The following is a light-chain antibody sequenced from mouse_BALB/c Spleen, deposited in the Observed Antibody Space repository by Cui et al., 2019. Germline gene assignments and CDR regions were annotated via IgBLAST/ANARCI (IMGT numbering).Light chain of an antibody. J-gene: IGKJ5*01. CDR1: SSVSH. V-gene: IGKV4-86*01. CDR2: AIS. Sequence: EILLTQSPAITAASLGQKVTITCSASSSVSHMHWYQQKSGTSPKPLIYAISKLASGVPARFSGSGSGTSYSLTISRLAAEDAAIYYCQQWNYPLITFGAGTKLELK. CDR3: QQWNYPLIT.